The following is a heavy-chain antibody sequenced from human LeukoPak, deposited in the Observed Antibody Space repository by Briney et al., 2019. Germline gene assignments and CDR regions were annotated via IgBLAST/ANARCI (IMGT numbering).Heavy chain of an antibody. CDR3: ARDGEPAVPGGAYFYGMDV. CDR2: INPSGGGT. CDR1: GYTFTSYY. D-gene: IGHD6-19*01. Sequence: ASVNVSCRASGYTFTSYYMHWVRQAPGQGLEWMGIINPSGGGTSYEQKFQGRVTMTGDTSTSTVYMELSSLRSDDTAVYYCARDGEPAVPGGAYFYGMDVWGQGTPVTVSS. J-gene: IGHJ6*02. V-gene: IGHV1-46*01.